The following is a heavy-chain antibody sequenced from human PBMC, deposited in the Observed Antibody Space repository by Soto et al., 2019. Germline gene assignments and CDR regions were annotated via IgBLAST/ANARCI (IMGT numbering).Heavy chain of an antibody. CDR1: GYTFTNYG. CDR3: ATRAPAFDY. V-gene: IGHV1-18*03. CDR2: ITTDKCKT. Sequence: QVQLVQSGPEVKKPGASVKVSCKTSGYTFTNYGISWVRQAPGQGLECMGWITTDKCKTTYAQKFQGRVTMTTDTSTSTAYMDLSSLRSDAMAMYYCATRAPAFDYWGQGTLVTVSS. J-gene: IGHJ4*02.